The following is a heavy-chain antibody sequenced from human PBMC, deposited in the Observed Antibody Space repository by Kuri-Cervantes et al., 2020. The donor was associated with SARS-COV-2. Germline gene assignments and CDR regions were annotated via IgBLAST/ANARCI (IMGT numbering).Heavy chain of an antibody. CDR1: GFTFSSYW. V-gene: IGHV3-74*01. D-gene: IGHD2-2*02. CDR2: INSDGSST. Sequence: GGSLRLSCVASGFTFSSYWMHWVRQASGKGLVWVSRINSDGSSTSYADSVKGRFTISRDNAKNTLYLQMNSLRAEDTAVYYCAREWIVVVPAAIGYWGQGTLVTVSS. CDR3: AREWIVVVPAAIGY. J-gene: IGHJ4*02.